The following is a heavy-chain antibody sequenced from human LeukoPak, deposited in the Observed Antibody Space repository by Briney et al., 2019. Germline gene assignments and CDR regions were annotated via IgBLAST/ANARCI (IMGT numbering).Heavy chain of an antibody. CDR2: INPNSGGT. Sequence: GASVKVSCKASGYTFTSYYMHWVRQAPGQGLEWMGWINPNSGGTNYAQKFQGWVTMTRDTSISTAYMELSRLRSDDTAVYYCARAGRFVRYGDDGEAFDIWGQGTMVTVSS. CDR3: ARAGRFVRYGDDGEAFDI. V-gene: IGHV1-2*04. J-gene: IGHJ3*02. CDR1: GYTFTSYY. D-gene: IGHD4-17*01.